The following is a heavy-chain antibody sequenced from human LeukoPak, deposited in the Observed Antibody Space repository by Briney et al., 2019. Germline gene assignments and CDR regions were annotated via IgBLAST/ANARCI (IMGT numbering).Heavy chain of an antibody. V-gene: IGHV3-23*01. J-gene: IGHJ4*02. Sequence: PGGSLRLSCAASGFTFSSYVMTWVRQAPGKGLEWVSAISGGGGSTDYADSVKGRFTISRDNSKNTLYLQMNSLRAEDTAVYYCAREVATIEYYFDYWGQGTLVTVSS. CDR1: GFTFSSYV. CDR2: ISGGGGST. CDR3: AREVATIEYYFDY. D-gene: IGHD5-12*01.